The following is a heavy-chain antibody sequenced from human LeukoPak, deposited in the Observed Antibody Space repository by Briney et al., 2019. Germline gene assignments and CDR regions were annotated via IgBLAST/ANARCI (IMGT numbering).Heavy chain of an antibody. D-gene: IGHD2-15*01. Sequence: SETLSLTCTVSGGSISSYYWSWIRQPPGKGLEWIGYIYYRGSTNYNPSLKSRVTISVDTPKNQFSLRLSSVTAADTAVYYCARDRGCSGGSCYYDYWGQGTLVTVSS. J-gene: IGHJ4*02. CDR2: IYYRGST. CDR3: ARDRGCSGGSCYYDY. V-gene: IGHV4-59*01. CDR1: GGSISSYY.